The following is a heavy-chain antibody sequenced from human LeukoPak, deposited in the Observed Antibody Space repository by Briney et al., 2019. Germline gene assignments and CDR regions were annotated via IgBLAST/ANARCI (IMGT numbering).Heavy chain of an antibody. CDR3: ARERRSSGNDAFDI. Sequence: GGSLRLSCAASGFTFSDYYMSWIRQAPGKGLEWVSYISSSGSTIYYADSVKGRFAISRDNAKNSLYLQMNSLRAEDTAVYYCARERRSSGNDAFDIWGQGTMVTVSS. J-gene: IGHJ3*02. V-gene: IGHV3-11*01. CDR1: GFTFSDYY. CDR2: ISSSGSTI. D-gene: IGHD6-19*01.